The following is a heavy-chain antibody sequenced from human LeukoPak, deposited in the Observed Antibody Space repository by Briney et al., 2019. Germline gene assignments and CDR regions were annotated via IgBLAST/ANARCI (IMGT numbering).Heavy chain of an antibody. CDR1: GFTFSSYE. CDR2: ISSSGSTI. CDR3: AELGITVIGGV. V-gene: IGHV3-48*03. J-gene: IGHJ6*04. D-gene: IGHD3-10*02. Sequence: GGSLRLSCAASGFTFSSYEMNWVRQAPGKGLEWVSYISSSGSTIYYADSVKGRFTISRDNAKNSLYLQMNSLRAEDTAVYYCAELGITVIGGVWGKGTTVTIPS.